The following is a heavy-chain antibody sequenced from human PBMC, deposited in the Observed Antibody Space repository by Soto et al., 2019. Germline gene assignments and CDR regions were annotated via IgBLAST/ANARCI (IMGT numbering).Heavy chain of an antibody. J-gene: IGHJ4*02. CDR2: FIPVYRTL. V-gene: IGHV1-69*13. Sequence: SVKVSCKASGGSFGKSAINWVRQTPGQGLEWLGGFIPVYRTLNYAQKFQGRVTITADESTGTAYMTLSSLASDDTAVYYCATGVIWIGYFTVDSWGQGTRVTV. CDR1: GGSFGKSA. D-gene: IGHD3-3*01. CDR3: ATGVIWIGYFTVDS.